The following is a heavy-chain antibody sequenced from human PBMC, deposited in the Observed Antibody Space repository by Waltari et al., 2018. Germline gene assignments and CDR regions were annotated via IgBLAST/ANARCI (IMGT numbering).Heavy chain of an antibody. CDR2: IYYSGST. J-gene: IGHJ4*02. D-gene: IGHD6-19*01. CDR3: ARHYGIAVADY. Sequence: RQPPGKGLEWIVSIYYSGSTYYNPSLKSRVTISVDTSKNQFSLKLSSVTAADTAVYYCARHYGIAVADYWVQGTLVTVSS. V-gene: IGHV4-39*01.